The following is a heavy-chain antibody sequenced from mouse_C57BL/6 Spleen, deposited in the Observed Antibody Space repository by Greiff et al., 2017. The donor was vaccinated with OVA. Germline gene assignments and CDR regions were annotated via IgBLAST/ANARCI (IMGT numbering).Heavy chain of an antibody. CDR1: GYTFTSYW. J-gene: IGHJ1*03. D-gene: IGHD1-1*01. CDR2: IDPSDSYT. CDR3: ARGGSSYVGYFDV. V-gene: IGHV1-69*01. Sequence: VQLQQPGAELVMPGASVKLSCKASGYTFTSYWMHWVKQRPGQGLEWIGEIDPSDSYTNYNQKFKGKSTLTVDKSSSTAYMQLSSLTSADSAVYYCARGGSSYVGYFDVWGTGTTVTVSS.